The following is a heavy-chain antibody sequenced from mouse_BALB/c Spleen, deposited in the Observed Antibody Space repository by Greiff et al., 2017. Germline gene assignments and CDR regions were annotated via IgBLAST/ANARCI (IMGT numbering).Heavy chain of an antibody. V-gene: IGHV3-6*02. CDR3: ARATQGWYFDV. Sequence: EVKLKESGPGLVKPSQSLSLTCSVTGYSITSGYYWNWIRQFPGNKLEWMGYISYDGSNNYNPSLKNRISITRDTSKNQFFLKLNSVTTEDTATYYCARATQGWYFDVWGAGTTVTVSS. J-gene: IGHJ1*01. CDR2: ISYDGSN. CDR1: GYSITSGYY.